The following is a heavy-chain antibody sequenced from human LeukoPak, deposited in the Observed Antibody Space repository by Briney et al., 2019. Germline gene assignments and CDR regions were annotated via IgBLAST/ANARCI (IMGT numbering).Heavy chain of an antibody. CDR2: VKQDGSEE. Sequence: GGSLRLSCAASGFTFSRHWMSWVRQAPGKGLEWVANVKQDGSEEFYVDSVEGRFTISRDNAKKSLYLQMNSLRAEDTAVYYCARGDTSGYYYRFFDYWDQGTLVTVSS. D-gene: IGHD3-22*01. CDR3: ARGDTSGYYYRFFDY. V-gene: IGHV3-7*01. J-gene: IGHJ4*02. CDR1: GFTFSRHW.